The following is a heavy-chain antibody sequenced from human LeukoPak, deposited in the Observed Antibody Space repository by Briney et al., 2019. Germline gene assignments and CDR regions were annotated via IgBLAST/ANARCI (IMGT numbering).Heavy chain of an antibody. V-gene: IGHV4-59*01. D-gene: IGHD4-17*01. J-gene: IGHJ4*02. Sequence: SETLSLTCAVYGGSFSGYYWSWIRQPPGKGLEWIGYIYYSGSTNYNPSLKSRVTISVDTSKNQFSLKLSSVTAADTAVYYCARETDYGDYYYFDYWGQGTLVTVSS. CDR2: IYYSGST. CDR1: GGSFSGYY. CDR3: ARETDYGDYYYFDY.